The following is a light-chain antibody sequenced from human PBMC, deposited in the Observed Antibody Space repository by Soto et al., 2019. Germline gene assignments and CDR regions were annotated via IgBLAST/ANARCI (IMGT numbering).Light chain of an antibody. J-gene: IGKJ2*01. Sequence: IHVTQSPSSLSASVGDRVTITCRASQRITTYLNWYQQKPGEAPKLLISTSGTLQRGVPSRFTGSGSGTDFTLTITSLQPADFATYFCQQTYNTPYTFGQGTKLEIK. V-gene: IGKV1-39*01. CDR3: QQTYNTPYT. CDR1: QRITTY. CDR2: TSG.